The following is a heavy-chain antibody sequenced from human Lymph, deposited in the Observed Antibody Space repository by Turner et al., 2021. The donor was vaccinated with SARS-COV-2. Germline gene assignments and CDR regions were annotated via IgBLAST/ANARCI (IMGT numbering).Heavy chain of an antibody. V-gene: IGHV3-30*04. CDR3: ARDDREFWSGYYTHYYYYGMDV. D-gene: IGHD3-3*01. CDR1: GFTFSSYA. J-gene: IGHJ6*02. Sequence: QVQLVESGGGVVQPGRSLRLSCAASGFTFSSYAMHWVRQAPGKGLEWVAVISYDGSNKNYADYVKGRFTISRDNSKNTLYLQMNSRRAEDTAVYYCARDDREFWSGYYTHYYYYGMDVWGQGTTVTVSS. CDR2: ISYDGSNK.